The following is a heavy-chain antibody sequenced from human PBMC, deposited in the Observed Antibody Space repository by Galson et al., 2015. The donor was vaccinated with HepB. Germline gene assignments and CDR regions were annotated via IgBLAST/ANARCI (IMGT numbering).Heavy chain of an antibody. D-gene: IGHD3-16*01. Sequence: SLRLSCAASGFNFSNYWMSWVRQAPGKGLEWVANIKQDGSEKYSVGSVKGRFTISRDNAKNSLYLQMNSLRAEDTAVYYCARCAWGTSYYFDYWGQGTLVTVSS. CDR2: IKQDGSEK. CDR3: ARCAWGTSYYFDY. J-gene: IGHJ4*02. CDR1: GFNFSNYW. V-gene: IGHV3-7*05.